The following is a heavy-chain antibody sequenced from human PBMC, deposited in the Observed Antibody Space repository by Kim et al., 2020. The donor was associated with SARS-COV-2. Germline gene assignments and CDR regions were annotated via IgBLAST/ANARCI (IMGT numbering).Heavy chain of an antibody. D-gene: IGHD2-21*02. V-gene: IGHV3-23*01. CDR1: GFTFNTFT. CDR2: IRGRNGYT. Sequence: GGSLRLSCAASGFTFNTFTMAWVRQAPGKGLEWVAAIRGRNGYTYYAGAVKGRFTVSRDNSKHMVFLQMNSLRAEDTAVYFCAKGISDSSPFDSWGQGIL. J-gene: IGHJ4*02. CDR3: AKGISDSSPFDS.